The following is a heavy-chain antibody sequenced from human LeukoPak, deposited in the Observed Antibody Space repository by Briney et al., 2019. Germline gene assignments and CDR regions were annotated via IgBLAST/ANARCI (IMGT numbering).Heavy chain of an antibody. CDR3: ARRRDSGSLQHFDY. Sequence: PGGSLRLSCAASGFTFNTYGMSWVRQAPGKGLEWVSGISGSGGATYYADSVKGRFTISRDDPHNTLYLQMNSLRAEDTAVYYCARRRDSGSLQHFDYWGQGTLVTVSS. J-gene: IGHJ4*02. D-gene: IGHD1-26*01. CDR2: ISGSGGAT. V-gene: IGHV3-23*01. CDR1: GFTFNTYG.